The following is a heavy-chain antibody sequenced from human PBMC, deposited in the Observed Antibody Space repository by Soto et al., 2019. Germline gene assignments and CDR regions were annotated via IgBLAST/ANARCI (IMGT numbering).Heavy chain of an antibody. CDR1: GFTFSSYA. Sequence: PGGSLRLSCAASGFTFSSYAMHWVRQAPGKGLEWVAVISYDGSNKYYADSVKGRFTISRDNSKNTLYLQMNSLRAEDTAVYYCARDRFGDDYGAFDYWGQATLVTVSS. CDR2: ISYDGSNK. V-gene: IGHV3-30-3*01. CDR3: ARDRFGDDYGAFDY. D-gene: IGHD4-17*01. J-gene: IGHJ4*02.